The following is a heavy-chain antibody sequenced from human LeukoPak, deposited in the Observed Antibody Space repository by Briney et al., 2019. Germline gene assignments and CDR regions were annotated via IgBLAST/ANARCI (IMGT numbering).Heavy chain of an antibody. CDR2: INHSGST. J-gene: IGHJ5*02. Sequence: SETLSLTCAVYGGSFSGYYWSWIRQPPGKGLEWIGEINHSGSTNYNPSLKSRVTISVDTSKNQFSLKLSSVTAADTAVYYCASPAPTDMEPYNCFDPWGQGTLVTVSS. D-gene: IGHD1-1*01. V-gene: IGHV4-34*01. CDR3: ASPAPTDMEPYNCFDP. CDR1: GGSFSGYY.